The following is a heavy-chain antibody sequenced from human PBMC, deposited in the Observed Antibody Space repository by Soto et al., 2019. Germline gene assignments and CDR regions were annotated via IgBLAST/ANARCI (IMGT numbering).Heavy chain of an antibody. CDR1: GYTFTSYG. CDR2: ISAYNGNT. D-gene: IGHD3-9*01. J-gene: IGHJ6*02. Sequence: QVQLVQSGAEVKKPGASVKVSCKASGYTFTSYGISWVRQAPGQGLEWMGWISAYNGNTNYAQKLQGRVTMTTDTSTRTAYMELRSLRSDDTAVYYCARESRRYFDWLPGLVYYYYGMDVWGQGTTVTVSS. CDR3: ARESRRYFDWLPGLVYYYYGMDV. V-gene: IGHV1-18*04.